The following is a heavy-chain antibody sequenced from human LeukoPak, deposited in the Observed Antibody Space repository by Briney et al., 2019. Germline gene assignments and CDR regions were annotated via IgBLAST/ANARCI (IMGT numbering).Heavy chain of an antibody. D-gene: IGHD3-22*01. CDR1: GFSFSRFA. V-gene: IGHV3-23*01. J-gene: IGHJ4*02. CDR2: ISDSGGRI. CDR3: AKKTWDSSAWYFFDY. Sequence: GGSLRLSCAASGFSFSRFAMSWVRQAPGKGLEWVSAISDSGGRINYADSAKGRFTISRDNSKNTPYLQMNSLRAEDTAVYYCAKKTWDSSAWYFFDYWGQGTLVTVSS.